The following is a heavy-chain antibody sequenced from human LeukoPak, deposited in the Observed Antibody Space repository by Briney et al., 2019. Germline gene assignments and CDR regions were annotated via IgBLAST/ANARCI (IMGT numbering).Heavy chain of an antibody. Sequence: GSLRLSCAASGFSFSTYSLNWVRQPPGKGLEWIGEINHSGSTNYNPSLKSRVTISVDTSKNQFSLKLSSVTAADTAVYYCARGRMVRTPMDVWGQGTTVTVSS. J-gene: IGHJ6*02. CDR1: GFSFSTYS. CDR3: ARGRMVRTPMDV. V-gene: IGHV4-34*01. CDR2: INHSGST. D-gene: IGHD3-10*01.